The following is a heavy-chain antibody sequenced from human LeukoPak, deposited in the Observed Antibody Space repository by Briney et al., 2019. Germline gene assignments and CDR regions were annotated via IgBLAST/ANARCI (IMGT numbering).Heavy chain of an antibody. CDR2: IYYSGST. CDR3: ARLCSGGSCYGYYFDY. Sequence: PSETLSLTCTVSGGSISSYYWSCIRQPPGKGLEWIGYIYYSGSTNYSPSLKSRVTISVDTSKNQFSLKLSSVTAADTAVYYCARLCSGGSCYGYYFDYWGQGTLVTVSS. D-gene: IGHD2-15*01. CDR1: GGSISSYY. V-gene: IGHV4-59*08. J-gene: IGHJ4*02.